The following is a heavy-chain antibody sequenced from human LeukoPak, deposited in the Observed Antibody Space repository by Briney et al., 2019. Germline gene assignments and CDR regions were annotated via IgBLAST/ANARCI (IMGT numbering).Heavy chain of an antibody. CDR2: INPNSGGT. CDR3: AGDNEYCSGGSCFTD. Sequence: GASVKVSCKASGYTFTGYYMHWVRQAPGQGLEWMGRINPNSGGTNYAQKFQGRATMTRDTSISTAHMELSRLRSDDTAVYYCAGDNEYCSGGSCFTDWGQGTLVTVSS. J-gene: IGHJ4*02. D-gene: IGHD2-15*01. V-gene: IGHV1-2*06. CDR1: GYTFTGYY.